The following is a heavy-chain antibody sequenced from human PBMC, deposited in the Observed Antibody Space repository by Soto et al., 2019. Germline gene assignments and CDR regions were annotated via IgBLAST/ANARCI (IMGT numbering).Heavy chain of an antibody. D-gene: IGHD5-18*01. V-gene: IGHV1-69*01. CDR3: ARDTDSYGQYGLDV. CDR2: IVPIFATA. J-gene: IGHJ6*02. Sequence: QVQLVQSGPEVKKPGSSVKVSCKASGGPFSSYPVSWVRQAPGQGLEWMGGIVPIFATANYAQTVQGRATITADESTSTVYMEINNLRSEDTAVYYCARDTDSYGQYGLDVWGQGTTVIVSS. CDR1: GGPFSSYP.